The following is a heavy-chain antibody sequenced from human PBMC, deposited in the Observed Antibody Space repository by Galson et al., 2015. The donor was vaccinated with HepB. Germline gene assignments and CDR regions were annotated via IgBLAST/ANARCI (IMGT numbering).Heavy chain of an antibody. V-gene: IGHV3-48*02. CDR1: GFTFSSYS. CDR2: ISSSSTI. J-gene: IGHJ6*03. D-gene: IGHD3-3*01. CDR3: ARDSLNYDFWSGTSYDYYMDV. Sequence: SLRLSCAASGFTFSSYSVNWVRQAPGKGLEWVSYISSSSTIYYADSVKGRFTISRDNAKNSLYLQMNSLRDEDTAVYYCARDSLNYDFWSGTSYDYYMDVWGKGTTVTVSS.